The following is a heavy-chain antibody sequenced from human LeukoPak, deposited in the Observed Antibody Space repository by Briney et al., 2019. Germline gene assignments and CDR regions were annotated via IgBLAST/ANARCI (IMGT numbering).Heavy chain of an antibody. D-gene: IGHD4-17*01. Sequence: GASVKVSCKASGYTFTSYDINWVRQATGQGLEWMGWMNPNSGNTGYAQKFQGRVTITRNTSISTAYMELSSLRSEDTAVYYCARGPASDYGDYPHFDYWGQGTLATVSS. CDR3: ARGPASDYGDYPHFDY. J-gene: IGHJ4*02. V-gene: IGHV1-8*03. CDR2: MNPNSGNT. CDR1: GYTFTSYD.